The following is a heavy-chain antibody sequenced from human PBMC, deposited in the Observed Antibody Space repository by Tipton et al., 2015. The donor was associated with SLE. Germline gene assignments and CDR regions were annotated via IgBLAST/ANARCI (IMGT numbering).Heavy chain of an antibody. D-gene: IGHD3-16*01. CDR1: GFTFSTSA. V-gene: IGHV3-33*01. J-gene: IGHJ4*02. CDR2: IWYDGSNK. Sequence: SLRLSCAASGFTFSTSAMHWVRQAPGKGLGWVAVIWYDGSNKFYADSVKGRFTISRDNSKNTVSLQMNSLRVEDTAVYFCARGRGGEFLDYWGQGTLASVSS. CDR3: ARGRGGEFLDY.